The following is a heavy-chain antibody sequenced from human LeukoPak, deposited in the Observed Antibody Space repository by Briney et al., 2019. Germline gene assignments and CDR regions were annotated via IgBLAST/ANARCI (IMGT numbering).Heavy chain of an antibody. J-gene: IGHJ4*02. Sequence: QPGRSLRLSCAASGFTFSSYGMHWVRQAPGKGLEWVAIIGYDGSNKYYADSVKGRFTISRDNSKNTLYLQMNSLRAEDTAVYYCARSRELGSGSYDSYYFDYWGQGTLVTVSS. D-gene: IGHD3-10*01. CDR3: ARSRELGSGSYDSYYFDY. CDR2: IGYDGSNK. V-gene: IGHV3-33*01. CDR1: GFTFSSYG.